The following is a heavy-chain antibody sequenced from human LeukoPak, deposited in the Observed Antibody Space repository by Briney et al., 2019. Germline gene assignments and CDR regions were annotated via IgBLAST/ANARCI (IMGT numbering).Heavy chain of an antibody. D-gene: IGHD2-2*03. Sequence: GGPLRLSCAASGFAFSSHWMHWVRQVPGKGLGWLSRIIRDGRITIYEDSVEGRFTISRENVQKTPYLTMNRRRAEDKAVYYCTRDLMDIVYGDKGGNYWGQGALVTVS. CDR3: TRDLMDIVYGDKGGNY. V-gene: IGHV3-74*01. CDR2: IIRDGRIT. J-gene: IGHJ4*02. CDR1: GFAFSSHW.